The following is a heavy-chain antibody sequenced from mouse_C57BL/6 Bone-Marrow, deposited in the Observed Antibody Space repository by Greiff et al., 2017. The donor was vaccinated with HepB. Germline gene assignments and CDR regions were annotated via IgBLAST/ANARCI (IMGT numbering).Heavy chain of an antibody. Sequence: QVQLKQPGAELVRPGSSVKLSCKASGYTFTSYWMHWVKQRPIQGLEWIGNIDPSDSETHYNQKFKDKATLTVDKSSSTAYMQRSSLTSEDSAVYYCARPDRGAMDYWGQGTSVTVSS. D-gene: IGHD3-1*01. CDR2: IDPSDSET. CDR1: GYTFTSYW. CDR3: ARPDRGAMDY. J-gene: IGHJ4*01. V-gene: IGHV1-52*01.